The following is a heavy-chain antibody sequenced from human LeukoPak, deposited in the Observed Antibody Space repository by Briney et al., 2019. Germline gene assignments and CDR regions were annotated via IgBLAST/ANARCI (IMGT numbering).Heavy chain of an antibody. CDR3: AKGFHSSSSEYYFDY. Sequence: GGSLRLSCAASGFTFSIYWMSWARQAPGKGLEWVSGISWNSGSIGYADSVKGRCTISRDNAKNSLYLQMNSLRAEDTALYYCAKGFHSSSSEYYFDYWGQGTLVTVSS. D-gene: IGHD6-6*01. J-gene: IGHJ4*02. CDR1: GFTFSIYW. V-gene: IGHV3-9*01. CDR2: ISWNSGSI.